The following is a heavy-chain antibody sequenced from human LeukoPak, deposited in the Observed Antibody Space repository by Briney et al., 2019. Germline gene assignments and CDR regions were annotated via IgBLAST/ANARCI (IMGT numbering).Heavy chain of an antibody. Sequence: SETLSLTCAVYGGSFSGYYWSWIRQPPGKGLEWIGEINHSGSTNYNPSLKSRVTISVDTSKNQFSLKLSSVTAADTAVYYCARLWGSGSQKPWGQGTLVTVSS. V-gene: IGHV4-34*01. J-gene: IGHJ5*02. CDR1: GGSFSGYY. CDR2: INHSGST. CDR3: ARLWGSGSQKP. D-gene: IGHD3-10*01.